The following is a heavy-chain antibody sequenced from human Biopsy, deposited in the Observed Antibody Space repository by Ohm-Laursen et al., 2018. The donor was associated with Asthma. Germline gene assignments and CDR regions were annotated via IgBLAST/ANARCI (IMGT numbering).Heavy chain of an antibody. D-gene: IGHD2-2*01. CDR2: INSDGSST. J-gene: IGHJ6*02. CDR1: GFTFSSYW. V-gene: IGHV3-74*01. CDR3: ARDGVVPDAMYYHYYYGLDV. Sequence: SLRLSCAASGFTFSSYWMHWVRQAPGKGLVWVSRINSDGSSTSYADSVKGRFTISRDNAKNTLYLEMNSLRAEDTAVYYCARDGVVPDAMYYHYYYGLDVWGQGTTVTVSS.